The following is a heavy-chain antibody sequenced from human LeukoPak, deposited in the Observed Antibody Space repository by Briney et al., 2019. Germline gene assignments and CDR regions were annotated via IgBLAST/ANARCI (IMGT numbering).Heavy chain of an antibody. CDR2: INYSGTT. J-gene: IGHJ4*02. V-gene: IGHV4-39*01. D-gene: IGHD6-19*01. CDR1: GGSISSSSYY. CDR3: ARRGSSDWIYFDY. Sequence: SETLSLTCTVSGGSISSSSYYWGWIRQPPGKGMEWIGSINYSGTTYYNPSLKSRVTISVDTSNNQFSLKLSSVTAADTAVYYCARRGSSDWIYFDYWGQGTPVTVSS.